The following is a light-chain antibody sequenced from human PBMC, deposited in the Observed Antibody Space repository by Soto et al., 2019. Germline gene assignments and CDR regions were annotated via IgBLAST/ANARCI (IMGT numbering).Light chain of an antibody. CDR1: QSLLHDDGLNY. CDR2: LGS. CDR3: MQALQSRT. Sequence: DSVMTQSPLSLPVTPGEPASISCRSSQSLLHDDGLNYLDWYLQKPGQSPQLLIYLGSNRASGVPDRFSGSGSGTDFTLRISRVEAEDVGLYYCMQALQSRTFGQGTKVEI. V-gene: IGKV2-28*01. J-gene: IGKJ1*01.